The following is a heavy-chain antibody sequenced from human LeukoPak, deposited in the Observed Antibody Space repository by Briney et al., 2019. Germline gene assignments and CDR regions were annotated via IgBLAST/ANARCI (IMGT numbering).Heavy chain of an antibody. D-gene: IGHD3-3*01. J-gene: IGHJ4*02. Sequence: ASVKVSCKASGYTFTDYYMHWVRQAPGQGLEWMGWINPNSGGTNYAQKFQGRVTVTRDTSISTAYMELSRLTSDDTAVYYCARGDPRDGAVFGGQGTLVTVSS. CDR2: INPNSGGT. V-gene: IGHV1-2*02. CDR3: ARGDPRDGAVF. CDR1: GYTFTDYY.